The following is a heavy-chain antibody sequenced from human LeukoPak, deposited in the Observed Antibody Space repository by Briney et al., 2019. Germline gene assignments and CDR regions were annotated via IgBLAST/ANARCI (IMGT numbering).Heavy chain of an antibody. CDR3: ALYCSGGSCYFDY. V-gene: IGHV4-61*02. CDR2: IYTSGST. D-gene: IGHD2-15*01. Sequence: SETLSLTCTVSGGSISSGSYYWSWIRQPAGKGLEWIGRIYTSGSTNYNPSLKSRVTISVDTSKNQFSLKLSSVTAADTAVYYCALYCSGGSCYFDYWGQGTLVTVSS. J-gene: IGHJ4*02. CDR1: GGSISSGSYY.